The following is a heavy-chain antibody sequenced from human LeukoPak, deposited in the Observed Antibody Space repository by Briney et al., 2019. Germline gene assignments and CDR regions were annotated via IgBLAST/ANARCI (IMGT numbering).Heavy chain of an antibody. CDR3: ARVKSFYDSSGYHPLDY. Sequence: PGGSLRLSCAASGFTFSDYYMSWIRQAPGKGLEWVSYISSSGSTIYYADSVKGRFTISGDNAKNSLYLQMNSLRAEDTAVYYCARVKSFYDSSGYHPLDYWGQGTLVTVSS. CDR2: ISSSGSTI. D-gene: IGHD3-22*01. V-gene: IGHV3-11*01. J-gene: IGHJ4*02. CDR1: GFTFSDYY.